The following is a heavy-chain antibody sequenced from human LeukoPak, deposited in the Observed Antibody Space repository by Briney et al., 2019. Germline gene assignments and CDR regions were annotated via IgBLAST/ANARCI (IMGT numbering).Heavy chain of an antibody. V-gene: IGHV4-31*03. CDR3: ARGGITIFGESGWFDP. CDR1: GGSISSGGYY. D-gene: IGHD3-3*01. Sequence: TSQTLSLTCTVSGGSISSGGYYWSWIRQHPGKGLEWIGYIYYSGSTYYNPSLKSRVTISVDTSKNQFSLKLSSVTAADTAVYYCARGGITIFGESGWFDPWGQGTLVTVSS. CDR2: IYYSGST. J-gene: IGHJ5*02.